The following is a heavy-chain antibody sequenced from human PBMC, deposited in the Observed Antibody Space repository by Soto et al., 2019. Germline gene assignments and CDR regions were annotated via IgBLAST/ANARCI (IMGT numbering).Heavy chain of an antibody. Sequence: SVKVSCKASGFTFTSSAVQWVRQARGQRLEWIGWIVVGSGNTNYAQKFQERVTITRDMSTSTAYMELSSLRSEDTAVYYCAAIPNYCYADTGDVWGQGTTVTVSS. CDR2: IVVGSGNT. CDR1: GFTFTSSA. V-gene: IGHV1-58*01. J-gene: IGHJ6*02. D-gene: IGHD2-2*01. CDR3: AAIPNYCYADTGDV.